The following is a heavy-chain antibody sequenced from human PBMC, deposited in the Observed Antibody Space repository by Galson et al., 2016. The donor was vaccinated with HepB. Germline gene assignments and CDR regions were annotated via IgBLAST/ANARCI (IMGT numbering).Heavy chain of an antibody. J-gene: IGHJ6*02. CDR2: ISGSGGNT. CDR1: GFTFSSYA. Sequence: SLRLSCAASGFTFSSYAMSWVRQAPGRGLEWVSAISGSGGNTYYADSVKGRFTISREDGENSLYLQMNSLRAGDTAVYHCARGLRAGYYWSFDVWGQGTTVTVSS. CDR3: ARGLRAGYYWSFDV. V-gene: IGHV3-23*01. D-gene: IGHD1-26*01.